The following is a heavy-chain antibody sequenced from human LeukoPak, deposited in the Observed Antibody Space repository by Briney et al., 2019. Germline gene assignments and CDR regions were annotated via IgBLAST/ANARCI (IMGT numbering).Heavy chain of an antibody. Sequence: PSETLSLTCTVSGGSISSSSYYWGWIRQPPGKGLEWIGYIYYSGSTYYNPSLKSRVTISVDTSKNQFSLKLSSVTAADTAVYYCARHVLSGCLNYWYFDLWGRGTLVTVPS. CDR3: ARHVLSGCLNYWYFDL. D-gene: IGHD3-3*01. J-gene: IGHJ2*01. CDR2: IYYSGST. V-gene: IGHV4-39*01. CDR1: GGSISSSSYY.